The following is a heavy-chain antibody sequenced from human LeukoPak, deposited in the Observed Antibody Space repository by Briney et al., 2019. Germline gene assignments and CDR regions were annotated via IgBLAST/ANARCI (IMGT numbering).Heavy chain of an antibody. V-gene: IGHV3-23*01. CDR2: ISDSGGST. D-gene: IGHD3-10*01. CDR1: GITLSNYG. J-gene: IGHJ4*02. CDR3: AKGGVLFRVFQVGFQKEAYYFDP. Sequence: GGSLRLSCAVSGITLSNYGMSWVRQAPGKGLEWVAGISDSGGSTNYADSVKGRFTISRDNPKNTLYLQMNSLRAEDTAVYFCAKGGVLFRVFQVGFQKEAYYFDPWGKGALVTVSS.